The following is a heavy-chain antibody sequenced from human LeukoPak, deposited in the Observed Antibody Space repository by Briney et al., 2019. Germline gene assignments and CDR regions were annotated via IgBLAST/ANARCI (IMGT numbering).Heavy chain of an antibody. J-gene: IGHJ6*03. CDR3: ARVYYYYYMDV. CDR1: GGSINSGTYY. V-gene: IGHV4-61*02. CDR2: VYTSGST. Sequence: SQTLSLTCTVSGGSINSGTYYWSWIRQPAGKELEWIGRVYTSGSTNYNPSLKSRVTISVDTSKNQFPLKLSSVTAADTAVYYRARVYYYYYMDVWGKGTTVTVSS.